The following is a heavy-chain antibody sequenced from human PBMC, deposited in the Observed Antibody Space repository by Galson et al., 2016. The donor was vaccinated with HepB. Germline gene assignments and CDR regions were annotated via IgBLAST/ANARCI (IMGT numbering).Heavy chain of an antibody. CDR2: IHSSGSSM. CDR3: ARHFAGFIEDDY. V-gene: IGHV3-11*01. D-gene: IGHD3-16*02. J-gene: IGHJ4*02. Sequence: KGLEWVSYIHSSGSSMYYADSVKGRFTISRDNAKNSLYLQMNSLRADDTAVYYCARHFAGFIEDDYWGQGTLVTVSS.